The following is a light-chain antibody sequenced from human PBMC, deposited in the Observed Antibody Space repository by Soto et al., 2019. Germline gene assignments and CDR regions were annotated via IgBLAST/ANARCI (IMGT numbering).Light chain of an antibody. CDR1: QNISVW. J-gene: IGKJ2*01. CDR2: DAS. V-gene: IGKV1-5*01. Sequence: DIQMTQSPSTLSASVGDGVTITRRASQNISVWLAWYQQRPGKAPKFLIYDASSLETGVPSRFSGSGSGTEFTLTIRSLQPDDFATYYCQQYASSSPTFGQGTKLEIK. CDR3: QQYASSSPT.